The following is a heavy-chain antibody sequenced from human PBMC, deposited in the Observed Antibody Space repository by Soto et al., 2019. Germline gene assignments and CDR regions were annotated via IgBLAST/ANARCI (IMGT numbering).Heavy chain of an antibody. J-gene: IGHJ6*02. Sequence: QVQLVESGGGVVQPGGSLRLSCTTSGFTFNTYGMNWVRQAPAKGREWVEIIWYDGSNKYYADSVKGRFTISRDNSRNTLYLQMNSLRAEDTALYYCARADCTGAYCYSWPFNYGVDVWGQGTTVTVSS. CDR3: ARADCTGAYCYSWPFNYGVDV. V-gene: IGHV3-33*08. CDR2: IWYDGSNK. D-gene: IGHD2-15*01. CDR1: GFTFNTYG.